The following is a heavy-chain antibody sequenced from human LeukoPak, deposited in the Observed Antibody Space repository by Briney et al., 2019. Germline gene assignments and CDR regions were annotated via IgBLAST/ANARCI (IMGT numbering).Heavy chain of an antibody. D-gene: IGHD3-22*01. CDR1: GGSISSSSYY. J-gene: IGHJ4*02. V-gene: IGHV4-39*07. CDR2: IYYSGST. Sequence: PSETLSLTCTVSGGSISSSSYYWGWIRQPPGKGVEWFGSIYYSGSTNYNPSLKSRVTMSVDTSKNQFSLKLSSVTAADTAVYYCARFYYDTSAYYYVLDYWGQGILVTVSS. CDR3: ARFYYDTSAYYYVLDY.